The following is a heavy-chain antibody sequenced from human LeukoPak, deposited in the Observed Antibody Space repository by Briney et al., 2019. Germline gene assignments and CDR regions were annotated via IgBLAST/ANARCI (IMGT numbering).Heavy chain of an antibody. CDR3: ARVYGGNTFDY. Sequence: PSETLSLTCTVSGYSISSGYYWGWIRQPPGKGLEWIGSIYHSGSTYYNPSLKSRVTISVDTSKNQFSLKLSSVTAADTAVYYCARVYGGNTFDYWGQGTLVTVSS. CDR1: GYSISSGYY. D-gene: IGHD4-23*01. CDR2: IYHSGST. J-gene: IGHJ4*02. V-gene: IGHV4-38-2*02.